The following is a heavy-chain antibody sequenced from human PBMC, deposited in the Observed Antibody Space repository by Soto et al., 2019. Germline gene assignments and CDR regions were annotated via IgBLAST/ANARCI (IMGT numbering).Heavy chain of an antibody. CDR3: ARVRPGGTVTTIGMDV. CDR2: IWYDGSNK. CDR1: GFTFSSYG. D-gene: IGHD4-17*01. Sequence: AGGSLRLSCAASGFTFSSYGMHWVRQAPGKGLEWVAVIWYDGSNKYYADSVKGRFTISRDNSKNTLYLQMNSLRAEDTAVYYCARVRPGGTVTTIGMDVWGQGTTVTVSS. J-gene: IGHJ6*02. V-gene: IGHV3-33*01.